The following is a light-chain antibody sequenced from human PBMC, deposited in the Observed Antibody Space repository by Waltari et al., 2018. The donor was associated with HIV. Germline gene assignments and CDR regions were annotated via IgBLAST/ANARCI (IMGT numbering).Light chain of an antibody. CDR3: QQYSDWPPLT. J-gene: IGKJ4*01. CDR1: QGVGSN. V-gene: IGKV3D-15*01. CDR2: GAS. Sequence: EIVMTQSPGTLSVSPGERATLSCRAIQGVGSNLAWYQQKPCQAPRLLMYGASSSAAGIPARFSGSGSGTDFTLTISGLQSEDFAVYFCQQYSDWPPLTFGGGTKVEIK.